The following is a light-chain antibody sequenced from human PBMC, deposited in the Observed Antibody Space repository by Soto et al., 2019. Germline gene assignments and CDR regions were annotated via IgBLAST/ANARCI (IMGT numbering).Light chain of an antibody. CDR2: KAS. J-gene: IGKJ2*01. Sequence: DIQMTQSPSTLSASVGDRVTITCRASQSISSWLAWYQQKPGKAPKLLIYKASSLESGVPSRFSGSGSGTEVTLTISSLQPDDFAIYYCQQYNSYSYTFGQGTKLEIK. CDR3: QQYNSYSYT. V-gene: IGKV1-5*03. CDR1: QSISSW.